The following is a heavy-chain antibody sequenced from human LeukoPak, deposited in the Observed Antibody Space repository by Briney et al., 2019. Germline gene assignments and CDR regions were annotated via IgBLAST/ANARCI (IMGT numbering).Heavy chain of an antibody. CDR2: IYSGGST. J-gene: IGHJ4*02. D-gene: IGHD1-26*01. V-gene: IGHV3-66*02. CDR3: ARDSWELPGSFDY. Sequence: GGSLRLSCAASGYTVSSNCMSWVRQAPGKGLEWVSVIYSGGSTYYADSVKGRFTISRDNSKNTLYLQMNSLRAEDTAVYYCARDSWELPGSFDYWGQGTLVTVSS. CDR1: GYTVSSNC.